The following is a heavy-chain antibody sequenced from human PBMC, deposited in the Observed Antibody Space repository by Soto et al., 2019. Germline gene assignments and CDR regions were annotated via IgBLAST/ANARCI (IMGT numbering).Heavy chain of an antibody. V-gene: IGHV1-18*01. J-gene: IGHJ3*02. Sequence: GASVKVSCKASGYTFTSYGISWVRQAPGQGLEWMGWISAYNGNTNYAQKPQGRVTMTTDTSTSTAYMELRSLRSDDTAVYYCARFGDYYDSSGYYGGFAFDIWGQGTMVTVSS. CDR1: GYTFTSYG. D-gene: IGHD3-22*01. CDR2: ISAYNGNT. CDR3: ARFGDYYDSSGYYGGFAFDI.